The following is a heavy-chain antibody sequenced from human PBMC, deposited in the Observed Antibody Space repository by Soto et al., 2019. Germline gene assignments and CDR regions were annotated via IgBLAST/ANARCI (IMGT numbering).Heavy chain of an antibody. Sequence: SETLSLTCTVSGGSISSYYWSWIRQPPGKGLEWIGYIYYSGSTNYNPSLKSRVTISVDTSKNQFSLKLSSVTAADTAVYYCAREAAAGTGDAFDIWGQGTMVTVSS. CDR2: IYYSGST. D-gene: IGHD6-13*01. J-gene: IGHJ3*02. CDR3: AREAAAGTGDAFDI. CDR1: GGSISSYY. V-gene: IGHV4-59*01.